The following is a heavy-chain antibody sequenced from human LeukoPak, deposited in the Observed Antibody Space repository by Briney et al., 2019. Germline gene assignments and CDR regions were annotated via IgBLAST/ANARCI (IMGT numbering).Heavy chain of an antibody. Sequence: PGGSLRLSCAASGFTFSSYAMHWVRQAPGKGLEWVAVISYDGSNKYYADSVKGRFTISRDNSKNTLYLQMNSLRAEDTAVYCCARVDIVATMEGAFDIWGQGTMVTVSS. CDR1: GFTFSSYA. V-gene: IGHV3-30-3*01. CDR3: ARVDIVATMEGAFDI. J-gene: IGHJ3*02. CDR2: ISYDGSNK. D-gene: IGHD5-12*01.